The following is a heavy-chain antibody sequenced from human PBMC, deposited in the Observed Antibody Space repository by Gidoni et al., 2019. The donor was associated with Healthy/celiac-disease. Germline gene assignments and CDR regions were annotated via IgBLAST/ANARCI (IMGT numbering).Heavy chain of an antibody. Sequence: EVQLLESGGGLVQPGGSLRLSCAASGFTFSRYAMSWVRQAPGKGLAWVSAISGSGGSTYYADSVKCRFTISRDNSKNTLYLQMNSLRAEDTAVYYCVKRGYDFWSGYPRPFDYWGQGTLVTVSS. CDR1: GFTFSRYA. CDR2: ISGSGGST. J-gene: IGHJ4*02. CDR3: VKRGYDFWSGYPRPFDY. V-gene: IGHV3-23*01. D-gene: IGHD3-3*01.